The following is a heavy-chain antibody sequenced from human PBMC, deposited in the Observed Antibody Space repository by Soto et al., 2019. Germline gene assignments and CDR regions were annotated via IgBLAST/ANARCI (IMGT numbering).Heavy chain of an antibody. V-gene: IGHV1-69*02. Sequence: QVQLVQSGAEVKKPGSSVKVSCKASGGTFSSYTFSWVRQAPGPGLEWMGRIIPILGIANYAQKFQGRVTITADKATSTAYMERSSLIPDDTAVYYCARQGAAAGTPYDGMDVCGQGTTVTVSS. CDR2: IIPILGIA. D-gene: IGHD6-13*01. J-gene: IGHJ6*02. CDR1: GGTFSSYT. CDR3: ARQGAAAGTPYDGMDV.